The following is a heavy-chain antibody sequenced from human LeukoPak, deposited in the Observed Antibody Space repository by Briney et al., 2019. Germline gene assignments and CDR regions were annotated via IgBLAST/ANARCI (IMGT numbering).Heavy chain of an antibody. V-gene: IGHV4-59*02. CDR1: GDSVTTYY. J-gene: IGHJ4*02. CDR2: IYYSGSA. Sequence: PSETLSLTCTVSGDSVTTYYWSWIRQPPGKGLEWLGYIYYSGSATYNPSLKSRVTISVDTSKNQFSLKLSSVTAADTAVYYCARHNFDYWGQGTLVTVSS. CDR3: ARHNFDY.